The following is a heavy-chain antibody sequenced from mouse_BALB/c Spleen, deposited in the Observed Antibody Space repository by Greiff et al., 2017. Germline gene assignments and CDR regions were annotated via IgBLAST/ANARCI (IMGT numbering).Heavy chain of an antibody. D-gene: IGHD2-4*01. CDR1: GYSFTGYF. V-gene: IGHV1-20*02. Sequence: EVQLQQSGPELVKPGASVKISCKASGYSFTGYFMNWVMQSHGKSLEWIGRINPYNGDTFYNQKFKGKATLTVDKSSSTAHMELRSLASEDSAVYYCAREGINPYFDYWGQGTTLTVSS. J-gene: IGHJ2*01. CDR2: INPYNGDT. CDR3: AREGINPYFDY.